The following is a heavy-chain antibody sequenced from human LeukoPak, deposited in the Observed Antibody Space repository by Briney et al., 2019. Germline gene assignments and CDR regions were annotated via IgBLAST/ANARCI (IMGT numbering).Heavy chain of an antibody. D-gene: IGHD7-27*01. V-gene: IGHV4-4*09. CDR3: ASLKLGFRWFDP. CDR1: GGSFSGYY. Sequence: SETLSLTCAAYGGSFSGYYWSWIRQPPGKGLEWIGYIYTSGSTNYSPSLKSRVTISVDTSKNQFSLKLSSVTAADTAVYYCASLKLGFRWFDPWGQGTLVTVSS. J-gene: IGHJ5*02. CDR2: IYTSGST.